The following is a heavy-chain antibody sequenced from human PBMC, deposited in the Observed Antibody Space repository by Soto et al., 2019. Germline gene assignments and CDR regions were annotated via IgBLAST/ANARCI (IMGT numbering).Heavy chain of an antibody. CDR3: VYGSGSFLLSWFDP. D-gene: IGHD3-10*01. CDR2: IRSKAYGGTT. V-gene: IGHV3-49*03. J-gene: IGHJ5*02. Sequence: GGSLRLSCTASGFTFGDYAMSWFRQAPGKGLEWVGFIRSKAYGGTTEYAASVKGRFTISRDDSKSIAYLQMNSLKTEDTAVYYCVYGSGSFLLSWFDPWGQGPLVTVSS. CDR1: GFTFGDYA.